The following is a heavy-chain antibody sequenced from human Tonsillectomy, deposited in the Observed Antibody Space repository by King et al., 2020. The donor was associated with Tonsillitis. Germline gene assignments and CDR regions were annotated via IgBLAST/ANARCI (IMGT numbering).Heavy chain of an antibody. J-gene: IGHJ4*02. CDR2: ISSNGGST. CDR1: GFTFSSYA. CDR3: VKEYAGFY. V-gene: IGHV3-64D*06. Sequence: EGQLVQSGGGLVQPGGSLRLSCSASGFTFSSYAMQWVRQAPGKGLEYGSAISSNGGSTYYADSVKGRFTISRDNSKNTLYLQMSSLRAEDTAVYYCVKEYAGFYWGQGTLVTVSS.